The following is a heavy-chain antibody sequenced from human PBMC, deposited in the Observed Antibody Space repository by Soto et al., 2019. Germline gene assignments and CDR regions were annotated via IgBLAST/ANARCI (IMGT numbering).Heavy chain of an antibody. CDR2: IYHSGST. Sequence: PSETLSLTCAVSGGSISSGGYSWNWIRQPPGKGLEWIGYIYHSGSTYYNPSLKSRVTISVDRSKNQFSLKLSSVTAADTAVYYCARGTIFGVAFDAFDIWGQGTMVTVSS. CDR3: ARGTIFGVAFDAFDI. V-gene: IGHV4-30-2*01. CDR1: GGSISSGGYS. D-gene: IGHD3-3*01. J-gene: IGHJ3*02.